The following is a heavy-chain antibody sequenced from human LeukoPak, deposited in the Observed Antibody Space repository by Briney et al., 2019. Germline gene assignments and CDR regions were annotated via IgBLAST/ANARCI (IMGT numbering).Heavy chain of an antibody. CDR3: AREGSMGLTGTYHFDY. Sequence: SVKVSCKASGGTFSSYAISWVRQAPGQGLEWMGRIIPIFGIANYAQKFQGRVTITADKSTSTAYMELSSLRSEDTAVYYCAREGSMGLTGTYHFDYWDQGTLVTVSS. D-gene: IGHD1-7*01. CDR2: IIPIFGIA. J-gene: IGHJ4*02. V-gene: IGHV1-69*04. CDR1: GGTFSSYA.